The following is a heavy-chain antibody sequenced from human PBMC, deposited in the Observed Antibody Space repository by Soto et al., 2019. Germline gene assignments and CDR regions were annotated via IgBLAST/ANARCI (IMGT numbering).Heavy chain of an antibody. J-gene: IGHJ4*02. CDR3: AKFDGYQPRGDRRHHDY. D-gene: IGHD2-2*01. CDR2: ISGSGGST. V-gene: IGHV3-23*01. CDR1: GFTFSSYA. Sequence: GGSLRLSCAASGFTFSSYAMSWVRQAPGKGLEWVSAISGSGGSTYYADSVKGRFTISRDNSKNTLYLQMNSLRAEDTAVYYCAKFDGYQPRGDRRHHDYWGQGTLVTVSS.